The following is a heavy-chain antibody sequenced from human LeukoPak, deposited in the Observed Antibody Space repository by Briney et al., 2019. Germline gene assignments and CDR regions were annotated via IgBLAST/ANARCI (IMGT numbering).Heavy chain of an antibody. CDR2: IYSGGST. Sequence: GGSLRLSCAASGFTVSSNYMSWVRQAPGKGLEWVSVIYSGGSTYYADSVKGRFTISRDNSKNTLYLQMNGLRAEDTAVYYCARGRVTTGYYFDYWGQGTLVTVSS. J-gene: IGHJ4*02. CDR1: GFTVSSNY. CDR3: ARGRVTTGYYFDY. V-gene: IGHV3-53*01. D-gene: IGHD4-17*01.